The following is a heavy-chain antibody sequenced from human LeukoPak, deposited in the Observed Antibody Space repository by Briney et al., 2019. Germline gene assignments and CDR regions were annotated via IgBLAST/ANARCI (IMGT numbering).Heavy chain of an antibody. CDR3: ARGALLWFGAKMEYYFDY. CDR1: GFTFDDYA. Sequence: GGSLRLSCAASGFTFDDYAMHWVRQAPGKGLEWVSGISWNSGSIGYADSVKGRFTISRDNAKNSLYLQMNSLRAEDTALYYCARGALLWFGAKMEYYFDYWGQGTPLTVSS. CDR2: ISWNSGSI. V-gene: IGHV3-9*01. J-gene: IGHJ4*02. D-gene: IGHD3-10*01.